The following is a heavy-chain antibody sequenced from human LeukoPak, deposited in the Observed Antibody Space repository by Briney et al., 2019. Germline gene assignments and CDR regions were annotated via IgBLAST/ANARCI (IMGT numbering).Heavy chain of an antibody. CDR2: ISGSGGST. CDR1: EFTFSTYA. V-gene: IGHV3-23*01. CDR3: AKVAGYSYVGVYYFDY. J-gene: IGHJ4*02. Sequence: GGSLRLSCAASEFTFSTYAMNWVRQAPGKGLKWVSAISGSGGSTYYADSVKGRFTISRDNSKNTLYLQMNSLRAEDTAVYYCAKVAGYSYVGVYYFDYWGQGTLVTVSS. D-gene: IGHD5-18*01.